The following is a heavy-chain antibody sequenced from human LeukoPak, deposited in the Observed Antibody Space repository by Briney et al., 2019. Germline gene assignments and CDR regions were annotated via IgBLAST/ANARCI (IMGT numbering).Heavy chain of an antibody. Sequence: GGSLRLSCAASGFTFSSYSMNWVRQAPGKGLEWVSYISSSSSTIYYADSVKGRFTISRDNAKNTLYLQMNSLRAEDTAVYYCVRDMGYYDKVWGQGTLVTVSS. D-gene: IGHD3-22*01. CDR3: VRDMGYYDKV. CDR2: ISSSSSTI. CDR1: GFTFSSYS. V-gene: IGHV3-48*04. J-gene: IGHJ4*02.